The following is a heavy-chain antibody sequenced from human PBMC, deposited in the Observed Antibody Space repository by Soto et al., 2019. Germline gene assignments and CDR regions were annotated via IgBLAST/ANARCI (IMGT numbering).Heavy chain of an antibody. CDR3: AKDLAVAGPEPTFDY. Sequence: GSLILSCAASGFTFSSYAMSWVRQAPGKGLEWVSAISGSCGSTYYVDSVQGRFTISRDNSKNTLYLQMNSLRAEETAVYYCAKDLAVAGPEPTFDYWGQGTLVTVS. D-gene: IGHD6-19*01. J-gene: IGHJ4*02. V-gene: IGHV3-23*01. CDR1: GFTFSSYA. CDR2: ISGSCGST.